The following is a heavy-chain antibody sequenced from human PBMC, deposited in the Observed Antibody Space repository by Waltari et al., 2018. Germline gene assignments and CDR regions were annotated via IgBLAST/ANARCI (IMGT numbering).Heavy chain of an antibody. V-gene: IGHV3-30*02. D-gene: IGHD2-21*01. J-gene: IGHJ3*02. Sequence: VHWVGSGGGGFRRGGPLGLSGERPGFPFSIWAMHWVRQSPGKGLDWVTFIRHDGSDKYYADSVKGRFTSSRDNSKNTLYLEMTSLQFEDTAVYYCVKDCGLGGDFDIWGQGTMVTVSS. CDR3: VKDCGLGGDFDI. CDR1: GFPFSIWA. CDR2: IRHDGSDK.